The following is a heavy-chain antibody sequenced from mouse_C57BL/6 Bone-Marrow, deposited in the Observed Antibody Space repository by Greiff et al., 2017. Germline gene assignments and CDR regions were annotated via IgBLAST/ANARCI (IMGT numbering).Heavy chain of an antibody. J-gene: IGHJ2*01. D-gene: IGHD2-1*01. CDR3: TIYYGNPFDY. V-gene: IGHV14-4*01. Sequence: VQLQQSGAELVRPGASVKLSCTASGFNIKDDYMHWVKQRPEQGLEWIGWIDPENGDTEYASKFQGKATITADTSSNTAALQLSSLTSEDTAVYYCTIYYGNPFDYWGQGTTLTVSS. CDR2: IDPENGDT. CDR1: GFNIKDDY.